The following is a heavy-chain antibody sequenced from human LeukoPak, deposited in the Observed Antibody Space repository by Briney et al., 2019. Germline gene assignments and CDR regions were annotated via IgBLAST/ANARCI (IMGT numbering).Heavy chain of an antibody. V-gene: IGHV3-7*03. CDR1: GFTFSSSW. Sequence: GGSLRLSCVASGFTFSSSWMSWVRQAPGKGLEWVAYIKQDGSEQHYVDSVKGRFTISRDNAKNSLYLQMNSLRAEDTAVYYCANVETTPYGMDVWGQGTTVTVSS. CDR2: IKQDGSEQ. J-gene: IGHJ6*02. D-gene: IGHD4-17*01. CDR3: ANVETTPYGMDV.